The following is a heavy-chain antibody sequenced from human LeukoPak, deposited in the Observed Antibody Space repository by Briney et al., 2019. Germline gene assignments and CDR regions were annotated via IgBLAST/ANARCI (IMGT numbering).Heavy chain of an antibody. Sequence: SETLSLTCTVSSGSISSNNYYWGWIRQPPGKGLEWIGSIYYTGSSYYNPSLKSRVTISVDTSKNQFSLKLSSVTAADTAVYYCARGRVLVGGITIFGVVTIFDYWGQGTLVTVSS. V-gene: IGHV4-39*07. D-gene: IGHD3-3*01. CDR2: IYYTGSS. CDR3: ARGRVLVGGITIFGVVTIFDY. CDR1: SGSISSNNYY. J-gene: IGHJ4*02.